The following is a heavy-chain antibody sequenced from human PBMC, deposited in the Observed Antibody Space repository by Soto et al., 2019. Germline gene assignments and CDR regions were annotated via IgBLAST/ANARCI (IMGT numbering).Heavy chain of an antibody. Sequence: SETLSLTCTVSGGSISRGASYWIWSRQHTGKGLEWIGYIYYSGSTNYNPSLKSRVTISVDTSKNQFSLKLSSVTAADTAVYYCARVREGQMATLYYFDYWGQGTLVTVSS. CDR3: ARVREGQMATLYYFDY. CDR2: IYYSGST. CDR1: GGSISRGASY. D-gene: IGHD5-12*01. V-gene: IGHV4-61*08. J-gene: IGHJ4*02.